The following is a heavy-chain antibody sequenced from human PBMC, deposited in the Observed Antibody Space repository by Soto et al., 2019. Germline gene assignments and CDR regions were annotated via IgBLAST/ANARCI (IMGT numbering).Heavy chain of an antibody. J-gene: IGHJ5*02. D-gene: IGHD2-2*01. V-gene: IGHV4-39*01. Sequence: QLQLQESGPGLVKPSETLSLTCTVSGGSISSSSYYWGWIRQPPGKGLEWIGSIYYSGSTYYNPSLKIRVTLSVDTAKNQFSLKLSSVTAADTAVYYCARHSTVLVPAAERWFDPWGQGTLVTVSS. CDR3: ARHSTVLVPAAERWFDP. CDR1: GGSISSSSYY. CDR2: IYYSGST.